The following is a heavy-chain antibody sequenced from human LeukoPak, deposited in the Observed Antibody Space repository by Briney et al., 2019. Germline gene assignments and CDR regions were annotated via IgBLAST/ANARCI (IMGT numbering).Heavy chain of an antibody. V-gene: IGHV1-2*02. Sequence: ASVKVSCKASGYTFTGYFVHWVRQAPGQGLEWMGWINPNSAGTNYAQKFQGRVTMTRDTSINTAYMELSRLTSDDTAIYYCAGHSSSSEGWFDPWGQGTLVTVSS. CDR3: AGHSSSSEGWFDP. J-gene: IGHJ5*02. CDR2: INPNSAGT. D-gene: IGHD6-6*01. CDR1: GYTFTGYF.